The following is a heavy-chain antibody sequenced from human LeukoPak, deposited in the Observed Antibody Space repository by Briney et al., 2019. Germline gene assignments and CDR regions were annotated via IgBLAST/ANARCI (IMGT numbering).Heavy chain of an antibody. CDR2: MNPNSGNT. CDR1: GYTFTSYD. CDR3: AKVKDFWSGYQGIWGYHFDY. D-gene: IGHD3-3*01. J-gene: IGHJ4*02. Sequence: ASVKVSCKASGYTFTSYDINWVRQATGQGLEWMGWMNPNSGNTGYAQKFQGRVTITRNTSISTAYMELSSLRSEDTAVYYCAKVKDFWSGYQGIWGYHFDYWGQGTLVTVSS. V-gene: IGHV1-8*03.